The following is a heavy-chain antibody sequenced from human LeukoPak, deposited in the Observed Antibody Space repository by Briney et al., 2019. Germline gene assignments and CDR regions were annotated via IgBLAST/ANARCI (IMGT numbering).Heavy chain of an antibody. D-gene: IGHD6-19*01. J-gene: IGHJ4*02. V-gene: IGHV4-30-2*01. CDR2: IYNSGST. CDR1: GGSISRGGYS. CDR3: ARGGSGSIPYFDY. Sequence: PSQTLSLTCAVSGGSISRGGYSGSWLRQPPGKGLEWVGYIYNSGSTYYNPSLKSRVTITVDRSKNQYSLKLSSVTAADTAVYYCARGGSGSIPYFDYWGQGTLVTVSS.